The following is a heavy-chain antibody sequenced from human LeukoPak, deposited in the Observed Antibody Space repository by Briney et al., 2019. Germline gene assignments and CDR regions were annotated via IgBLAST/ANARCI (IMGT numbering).Heavy chain of an antibody. V-gene: IGHV1-18*01. Sequence: ASVKVSCKASGYTFTSYGISWVRQAPGQGLEWMGWISAYNGNTNYAQKLQGRVTMTTDTSTSTAYMELRSLRSDDTAVYYCARDSAGGSMVRETLEYYYYMDVWGKGTTVTISS. CDR1: GYTFTSYG. CDR2: ISAYNGNT. J-gene: IGHJ6*03. D-gene: IGHD3-10*01. CDR3: ARDSAGGSMVRETLEYYYYMDV.